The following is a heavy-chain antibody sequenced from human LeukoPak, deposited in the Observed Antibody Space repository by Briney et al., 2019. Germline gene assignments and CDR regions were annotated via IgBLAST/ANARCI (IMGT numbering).Heavy chain of an antibody. D-gene: IGHD1-14*01. CDR2: IRKKAYGGTT. J-gene: IGHJ4*02. CDR3: SRTSITSQNILLFDY. Sequence: GRSLRLSCTTSGFIFGDYVMSWVRQAPGKGLEWVGFIRKKAYGGTTEYAASVKGRFTISRDDSESIVYLQMNSLKTEDTAVYYCSRTSITSQNILLFDYWGQGTLVTVSS. V-gene: IGHV3-49*04. CDR1: GFIFGDYV.